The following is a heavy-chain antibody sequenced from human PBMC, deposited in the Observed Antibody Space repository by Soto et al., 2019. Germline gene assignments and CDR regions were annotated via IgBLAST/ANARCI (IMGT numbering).Heavy chain of an antibody. D-gene: IGHD2-2*01. CDR1: GGSFSGYY. CDR2: INHSGST. CDR3: ARLDLKLPAPLDY. V-gene: IGHV4-34*01. J-gene: IGHJ4*02. Sequence: SETLSLTCAVYGGSFSGYYWSWIRQPPGKGLEWIGEINHSGSTNYNPSLKSRVTISVDTSKNQFSLKLSSVTAADTAVYYCARLDLKLPAPLDYWGQGTLVTVSS.